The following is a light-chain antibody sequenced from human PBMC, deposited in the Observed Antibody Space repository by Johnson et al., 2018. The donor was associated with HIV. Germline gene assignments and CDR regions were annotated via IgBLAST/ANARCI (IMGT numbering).Light chain of an antibody. J-gene: IGLJ1*01. CDR3: GAWDSGLTAGV. CDR2: DND. Sequence: QSVLTQPPSLSAAPGQKVTISCSGSSSNIGNNYVSWYQHLPGTAPKLLIYDNDKRPSGIPDRFSGSRSGTSATLGITGLQTGDEADYYCGAWDSGLTAGVFGTGTKVTVL. V-gene: IGLV1-51*01. CDR1: SSNIGNNY.